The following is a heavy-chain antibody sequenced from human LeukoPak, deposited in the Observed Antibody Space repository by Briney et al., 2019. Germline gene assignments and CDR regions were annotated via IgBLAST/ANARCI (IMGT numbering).Heavy chain of an antibody. CDR2: ITRSGTYI. Sequence: SGGSLRLSCAASGFTFSNYNMNWVRQAPGKAMEWVSSITRSGTYIFYADSVKGRFTISRDNSKNTLYLQMNSLRADDAAVYYCAKGLTGTKFDYWGQGTLVTVSS. CDR1: GFTFSNYN. J-gene: IGHJ4*02. D-gene: IGHD1-7*01. V-gene: IGHV3-21*04. CDR3: AKGLTGTKFDY.